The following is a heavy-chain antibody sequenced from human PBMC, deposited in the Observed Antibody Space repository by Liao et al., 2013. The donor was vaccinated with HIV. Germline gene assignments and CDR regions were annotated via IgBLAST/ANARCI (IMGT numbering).Heavy chain of an antibody. CDR3: ARDPPREVALYY. CDR2: IYYSGTT. CDR1: GGSISSYY. D-gene: IGHD5-24*01. Sequence: QVQLQESGPGLVKPSETLSLTCTVSGGSISSYYWSWIRQPPGKGLEWIGYIYYSGTTSYNPSLKSRVTVSVDTSMNQVSLKIHSVTAADTAVYYCARDPPREVALYYWG. V-gene: IGHV4-59*12. J-gene: IGHJ4*01.